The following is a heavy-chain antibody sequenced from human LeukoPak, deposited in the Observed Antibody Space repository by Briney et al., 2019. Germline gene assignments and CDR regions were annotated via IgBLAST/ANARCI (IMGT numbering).Heavy chain of an antibody. CDR2: ISSNGGST. Sequence: PGGSLRLSCAASGFTFSSYAMHWVRQAPGKGLEYVSAISSNGGSTYYANSVKGRFTISRDNAKNSLYLQMNSLRAEDTAVYYCARDKVSGGWYSDYWGQGTLVTVSS. D-gene: IGHD6-19*01. J-gene: IGHJ4*02. V-gene: IGHV3-64*01. CDR3: ARDKVSGGWYSDY. CDR1: GFTFSSYA.